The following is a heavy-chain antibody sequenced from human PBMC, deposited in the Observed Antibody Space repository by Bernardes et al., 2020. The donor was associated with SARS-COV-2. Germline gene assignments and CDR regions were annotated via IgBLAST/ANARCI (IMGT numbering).Heavy chain of an antibody. Sequence: GGSLRLSCAASGFTFSSYWLHWVRQAPGKGLVWVSGINSDGSNTIYADSVKGRFTISRDNAKNTLYLQVNSLRAEDTAVYYCARARSPETQAYPGGMDVWGPGTTVTVSS. V-gene: IGHV3-74*01. CDR3: ARARSPETQAYPGGMDV. CDR2: INSDGSNT. J-gene: IGHJ6*02. CDR1: GFTFSSYW.